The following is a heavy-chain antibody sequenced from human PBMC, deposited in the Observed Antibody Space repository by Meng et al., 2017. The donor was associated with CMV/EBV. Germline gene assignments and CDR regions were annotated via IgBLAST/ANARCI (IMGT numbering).Heavy chain of an antibody. J-gene: IGHJ2*01. V-gene: IGHV4-39*01. D-gene: IGHD2-2*01. Sequence: SETLSLTCTVSGGSISSSSYYWGWIRQPPGKGLEWIGSIYYSGSTYYNPSLKSRVTISVDTSKNQFSLKLSSMTAADTAVYYCARHTRYCSSTSCLNWYFDLWGRGTLVTVSS. CDR3: ARHTRYCSSTSCLNWYFDL. CDR1: GGSISSSSYY. CDR2: IYYSGST.